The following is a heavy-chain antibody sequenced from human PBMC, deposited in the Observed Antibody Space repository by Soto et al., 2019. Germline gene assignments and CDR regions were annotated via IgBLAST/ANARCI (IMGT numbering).Heavy chain of an antibody. D-gene: IGHD3-22*01. CDR2: IHNSGTS. V-gene: IGHV4-59*07. J-gene: IGHJ5*01. Sequence: SDTLSLACTVSGDTSTIYYWGWILQALGKGQEWIGHIHNSGTSTHNPSLNGRVTISIAMSNKEFSLKLTSLTSADTAVYYCARVFYDSVGYTWFDSWSQGTLVTVS. CDR3: ARVFYDSVGYTWFDS. CDR1: GDTSTIYY.